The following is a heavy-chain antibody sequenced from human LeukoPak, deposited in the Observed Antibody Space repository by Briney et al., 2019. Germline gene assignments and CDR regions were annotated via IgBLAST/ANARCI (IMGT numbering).Heavy chain of an antibody. J-gene: IGHJ4*02. CDR2: ISRRSTYT. Sequence: GGSLRLSCAASGFTFSTYSMNWVRQAPGKGLEWVSSISRRSTYTYYADSVKGRFTISRDNSKNTLYLQMNSLRAEDTAVYYCAKDRLLVSTVADYWGQGTLVTVSS. D-gene: IGHD4-23*01. CDR3: AKDRLLVSTVADY. V-gene: IGHV3-21*04. CDR1: GFTFSTYS.